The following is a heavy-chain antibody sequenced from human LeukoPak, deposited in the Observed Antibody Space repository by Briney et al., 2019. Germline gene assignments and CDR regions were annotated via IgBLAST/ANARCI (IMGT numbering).Heavy chain of an antibody. CDR3: ARRCSSTSCYDFDY. V-gene: IGHV4-59*01. Sequence: SETLSLTCTVSGGSISSYYWSWIRQPPGKGLEWIGYIYYSGSTNYNPSLKSRVTTSVDTSKNQFSLKLSSVTAADTAVYYCARRCSSTSCYDFDYWGQGTLVTVSS. D-gene: IGHD2-2*01. CDR1: GGSISSYY. CDR2: IYYSGST. J-gene: IGHJ4*02.